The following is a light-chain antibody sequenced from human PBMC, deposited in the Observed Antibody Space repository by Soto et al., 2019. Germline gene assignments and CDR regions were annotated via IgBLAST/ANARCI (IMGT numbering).Light chain of an antibody. J-gene: IGLJ2*01. CDR2: DVS. V-gene: IGLV2-14*03. CDR3: TSSTSSTTPV. Sequence: QSALTQPASVSGSPGQSIAISCTGTSSDVGGYNFVSWYQQHPGKAPKLMIYDVSSRPSGVSDRFSGSKSGNTASLTISGLQAEDESDYYSTSSTSSTTPVFGGRTNVTGL. CDR1: SSDVGGYNF.